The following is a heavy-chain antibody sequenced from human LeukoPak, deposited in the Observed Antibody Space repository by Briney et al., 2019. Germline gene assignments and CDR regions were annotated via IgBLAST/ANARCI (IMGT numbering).Heavy chain of an antibody. CDR2: IWYDGSNK. CDR3: AREYTMKYYFDY. J-gene: IGHJ4*02. D-gene: IGHD3-22*01. Sequence: GGSLRLSCAASGFTFSSYGMHWVRQAPGKGLEWVAVIWYDGSNKYYADSVKGRFTISRDNSKNTLYLQMNSLRAEDTAVYYCAREYTMKYYFDYCGQGTLVTVSS. CDR1: GFTFSSYG. V-gene: IGHV3-33*01.